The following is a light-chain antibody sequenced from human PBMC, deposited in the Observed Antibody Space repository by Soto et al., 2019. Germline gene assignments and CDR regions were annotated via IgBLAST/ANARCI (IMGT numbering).Light chain of an antibody. Sequence: EIVLTQSPATLSLSPGERATLSCRASQSVSSYLAWYQQKPGQAPRLLIYDASNSATGVPARFSGSGSGTDFTLTISSQEPKDFAVYYWQQRSNWPLTFGGGTKVEIK. CDR2: DAS. CDR3: QQRSNWPLT. CDR1: QSVSSY. J-gene: IGKJ4*02. V-gene: IGKV3-11*01.